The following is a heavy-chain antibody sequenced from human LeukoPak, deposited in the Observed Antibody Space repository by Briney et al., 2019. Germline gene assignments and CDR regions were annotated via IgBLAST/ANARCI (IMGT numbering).Heavy chain of an antibody. Sequence: GGSLRLSCAASGFTFSSYAMSWVRQAPGKGLEWVSAISGSGGSTYYADSVKGRFTISRDNSKNTLYLQMNSLRAEDTAVYYCAKDPGYCSGGSCYSDRSDYWGQGTLVTVSS. J-gene: IGHJ4*02. CDR2: ISGSGGST. CDR1: GFTFSSYA. CDR3: AKDPGYCSGGSCYSDRSDY. D-gene: IGHD2-15*01. V-gene: IGHV3-23*01.